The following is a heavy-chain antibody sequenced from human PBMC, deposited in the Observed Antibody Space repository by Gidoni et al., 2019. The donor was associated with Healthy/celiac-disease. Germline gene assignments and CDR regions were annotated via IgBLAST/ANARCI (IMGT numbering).Heavy chain of an antibody. CDR3: AFSLLVGAFDI. J-gene: IGHJ3*02. D-gene: IGHD1-26*01. Sequence: EVQLVESGGGLVQPGGSLRLSCAASGFTFSSYWMSWVRQAPGKGLEWVANIKQDGSEKYYVDSVKGRFTISRDNAKNSLYLQMNSLRAEDTAVYYCAFSLLVGAFDIWGQGTMVTVSS. CDR1: GFTFSSYW. V-gene: IGHV3-7*01. CDR2: IKQDGSEK.